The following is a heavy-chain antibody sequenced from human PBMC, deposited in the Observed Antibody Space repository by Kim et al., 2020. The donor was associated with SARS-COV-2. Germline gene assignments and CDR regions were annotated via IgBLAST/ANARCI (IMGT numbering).Heavy chain of an antibody. CDR2: IQSNTDGGTT. J-gene: IGHJ1*01. CDR1: GFTFSNAW. Sequence: GGSLRLSCTASGFTFSNAWMSWVRQAPGKGLEWVGRIQSNTDGGTTEHAAPVKGRFTISRDDSKNTLYLQMNSLKAEDTAVYYCAPYYYDNTGLKRADFPHWGQGTLVTVSS. CDR3: APYYYDNTGLKRADFPH. V-gene: IGHV3-15*01. D-gene: IGHD3-22*01.